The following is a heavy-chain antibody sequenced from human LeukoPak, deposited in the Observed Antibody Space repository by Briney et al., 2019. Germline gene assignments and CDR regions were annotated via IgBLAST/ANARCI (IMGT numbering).Heavy chain of an antibody. CDR2: ISDIGSI. D-gene: IGHD2/OR15-2a*01. CDR1: GGSISSYY. Sequence: SETLPLTCTVSGGSISSYYWSWIRQPPGKGLEWIAYISDIGSINYHPSLKSRVTISLDTSKNQFSLKLSSVTAADTAVYYCAGHHPRNTVDFWGQGTLVTVSS. J-gene: IGHJ4*02. V-gene: IGHV4-59*08. CDR3: AGHHPRNTVDF.